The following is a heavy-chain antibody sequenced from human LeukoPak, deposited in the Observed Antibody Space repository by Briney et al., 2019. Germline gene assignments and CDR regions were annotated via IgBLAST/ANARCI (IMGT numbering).Heavy chain of an antibody. J-gene: IGHJ4*02. V-gene: IGHV1-69*05. D-gene: IGHD3-22*01. CDR2: IIPIFGTA. CDR1: GGTFSSYA. CDR3: AREGDSSGYPLFDY. Sequence: ASVKVSCKASGGTFSSYAISWVRQAPGQGLEWMGGIIPIFGTANYAQKFQGRVTITTDESTSTAYMELSSLRSEDTAVYYCAREGDSSGYPLFDYWGQGTLVTVSS.